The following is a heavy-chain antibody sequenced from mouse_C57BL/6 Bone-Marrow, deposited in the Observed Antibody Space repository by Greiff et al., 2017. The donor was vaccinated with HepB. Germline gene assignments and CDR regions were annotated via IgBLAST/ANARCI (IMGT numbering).Heavy chain of an antibody. CDR2: IYPRSGNT. V-gene: IGHV1-81*01. Sequence: VQLQQSGAELARPGASVTLSCKASGYTFTSYGISWVKQRTGQGLEWIGEIYPRSGNTYYNEKFKGKATLTADPSSSTAYMELRSLPSEDSAVYFCARYLLYYYEGPFAYWGQGTLVTVSA. CDR3: ARYLLYYYEGPFAY. CDR1: GYTFTSYG. D-gene: IGHD1-1*01. J-gene: IGHJ3*01.